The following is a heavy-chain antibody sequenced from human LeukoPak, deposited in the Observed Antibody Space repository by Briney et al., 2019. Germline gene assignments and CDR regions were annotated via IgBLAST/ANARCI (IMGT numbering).Heavy chain of an antibody. Sequence: SETLSLTCAVSGGSFSGYYWSWVRQPPGKGLEWMGEINHSGSTNYNPSLKSGVTISVETSKNKFSLNLRSATAADTAVYYCARGGIAVAVSDYWGQGTLVTVSS. CDR3: ARGGIAVAVSDY. J-gene: IGHJ4*02. CDR1: GGSFSGYY. D-gene: IGHD6-19*01. CDR2: INHSGST. V-gene: IGHV4-34*01.